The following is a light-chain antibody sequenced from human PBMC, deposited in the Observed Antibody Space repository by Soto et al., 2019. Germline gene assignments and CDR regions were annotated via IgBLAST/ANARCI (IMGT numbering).Light chain of an antibody. CDR2: GAS. J-gene: IGKJ3*01. CDR3: QQYGSSPTT. CDR1: QSVSGTY. V-gene: IGKV3-20*01. Sequence: PGERATLSCRASQSVSGTYLAWYQQKPGQAPRLLIYGASSRATGIPDRFSGSGSGTDFTLTISRLEPEDFTVYYCQQYGSSPTTFGPGTKVDIK.